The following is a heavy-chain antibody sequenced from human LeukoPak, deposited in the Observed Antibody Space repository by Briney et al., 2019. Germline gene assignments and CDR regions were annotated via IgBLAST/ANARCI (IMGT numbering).Heavy chain of an antibody. CDR2: ISSSGSTI. V-gene: IGHV3-11*01. D-gene: IGHD1-26*01. CDR1: GFTFSDYY. Sequence: PGGSLRLSCAASGFTFSDYYMSWIRQAPGKGLEWVSYISSSGSTIYYADSVKGRFTISRDNAKNSLYLQMNSLRAEDTAVYYCAKYSLRYSSKTFVDYWGQGTLVTVSS. J-gene: IGHJ4*02. CDR3: AKYSLRYSSKTFVDY.